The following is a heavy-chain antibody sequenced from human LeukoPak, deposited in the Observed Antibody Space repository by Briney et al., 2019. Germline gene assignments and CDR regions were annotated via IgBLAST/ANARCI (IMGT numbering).Heavy chain of an antibody. Sequence: GGSLRLSCAASGFTFSSSAMSWVGPAPAKGLEGVSRISGSGSGRNTYYAHSVKGRPTISRVKSTNTPYMQMNSLIAEDTDVSYCAKSGYNRFDYWGQGTRVTVSS. J-gene: IGHJ4*02. D-gene: IGHD5-24*01. CDR2: ISGSGSGRNT. CDR3: AKSGYNRFDY. V-gene: IGHV3-23*01. CDR1: GFTFSSSA.